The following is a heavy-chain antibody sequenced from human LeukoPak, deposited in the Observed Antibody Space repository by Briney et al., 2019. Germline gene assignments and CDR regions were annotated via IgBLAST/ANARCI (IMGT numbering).Heavy chain of an antibody. J-gene: IGHJ4*02. CDR2: IWYDGSNK. CDR3: AMEGYSGNYPVY. D-gene: IGHD1-26*01. Sequence: PGRSLRLSCAASGFTFSSYGMHWVRQAPGKGLEWVAVIWYDGSNKYYADSVKGRFTISRDNAKNSLYLQMNSLRAEDTAVYYCAMEGYSGNYPVYWGQGTLVTVSS. CDR1: GFTFSSYG. V-gene: IGHV3-33*03.